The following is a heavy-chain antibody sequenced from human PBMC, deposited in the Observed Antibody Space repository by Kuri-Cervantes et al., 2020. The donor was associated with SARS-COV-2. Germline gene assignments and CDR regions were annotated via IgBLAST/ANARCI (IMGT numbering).Heavy chain of an antibody. CDR1: GFTFSDYY. J-gene: IGHJ6*02. CDR2: ISSSGSTI. CDR3: ARGAHDYYYYGMDV. Sequence: GESLRLSCAASGFTFSDYYMSWIRQAPGKGLEWVSYISSSGSTIYYADSVKGRFTISRDNAKNSLYLQMNSLRAEDTAVYYCARGAHDYYYYGMDVWGQGTTVTVSS. V-gene: IGHV3-11*01.